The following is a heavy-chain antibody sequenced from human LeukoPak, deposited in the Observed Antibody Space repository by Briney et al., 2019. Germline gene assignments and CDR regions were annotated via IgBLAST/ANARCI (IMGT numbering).Heavy chain of an antibody. Sequence: SETLSLTCTVSGGSISSSSYYWGWIRQPPGKGLEWIGSIYYSGRTSFNGSLKTRITMSVDTSKNQFSLKLTSVTTADTAVYFCARDSAGDYWLDPWGQGTPVTVSS. J-gene: IGHJ5*02. D-gene: IGHD7-27*01. CDR1: GGSISSSSYY. CDR3: ARDSAGDYWLDP. V-gene: IGHV4-39*07. CDR2: IYYSGRT.